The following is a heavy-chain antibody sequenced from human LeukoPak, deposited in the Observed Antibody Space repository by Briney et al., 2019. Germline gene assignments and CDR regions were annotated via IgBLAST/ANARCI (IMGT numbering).Heavy chain of an antibody. V-gene: IGHV3-48*01. CDR1: GFTFSSYS. D-gene: IGHD3/OR15-3a*01. Sequence: GGSLRLSCAASGFTFSSYSMSWVRQAPGKGLEWVSYISSSSSSIYYADSVKGRFTISRDNAKNSLYLQMNTLRAEDTAVYYCARDDFQASWGQGTLVTASS. J-gene: IGHJ4*02. CDR3: ARDDFQAS. CDR2: ISSSSSSI.